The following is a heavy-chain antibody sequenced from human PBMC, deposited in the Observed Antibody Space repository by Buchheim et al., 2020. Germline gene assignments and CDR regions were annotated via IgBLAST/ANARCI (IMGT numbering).Heavy chain of an antibody. CDR1: GFTFGRYW. CDR3: SKDMSGAEDS. CDR2: INEDGSHT. D-gene: IGHD2-15*01. V-gene: IGHV3-74*03. J-gene: IGHJ4*02. Sequence: EVQVVESGGGLVQPGGSLRLSCAASGFTFGRYWMHWVRQAPGGALVWVSRINEDGSHTTYTDSVKGRFTISRANATNKLYLQMNSLTAEDTAVYYCSKDMSGAEDSWGQGTL.